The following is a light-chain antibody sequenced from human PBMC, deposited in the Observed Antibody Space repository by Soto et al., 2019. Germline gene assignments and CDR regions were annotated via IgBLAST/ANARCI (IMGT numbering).Light chain of an antibody. CDR2: GVN. Sequence: QSALTQPASVSGSPGQSVTISCTGISDGLHGYTYVSWYQQQPGKGPNLLIYGVNSRPSGISNRFSGSKSGNTASLTISGLQVEDEAEYFCGSFTTSRIWVFGGGTKVTVL. CDR1: SDGLHGYTY. CDR3: GSFTTSRIWV. J-gene: IGLJ3*02. V-gene: IGLV2-14*01.